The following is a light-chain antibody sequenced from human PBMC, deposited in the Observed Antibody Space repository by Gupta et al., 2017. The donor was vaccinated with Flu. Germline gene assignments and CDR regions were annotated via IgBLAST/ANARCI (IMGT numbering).Light chain of an antibody. CDR3: ETWGSDTSV. V-gene: IGLV4-60*03. Sequence: QPVLTPSSSASASLGSSFKLTCTLSSGHNNYIIAWHQQEPGKAPRFLMKIERSGSYNTGSGVSVRFSGSRSDADSYLTISNRQAADEADYYSETWGSDTSVFGTGTKVTVL. CDR1: SGHNNYI. CDR2: IERSGSY. J-gene: IGLJ1*01.